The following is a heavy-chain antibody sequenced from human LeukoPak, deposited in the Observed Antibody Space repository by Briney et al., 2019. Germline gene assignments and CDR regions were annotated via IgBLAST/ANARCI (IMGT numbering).Heavy chain of an antibody. CDR1: GYTFAISW. V-gene: IGHV5-51*01. CDR2: IYPGDSDT. Sequence: AESLKISCKGAGYTFAISWIGWVRQLPGKGLEWMGIIYPGDSDTRYSPSFQGQVTISADKSISTAYLQWNSLKAADTAMYYCARIQKGRFGYWGQGTLVTVSS. J-gene: IGHJ4*02. D-gene: IGHD3-10*01. CDR3: ARIQKGRFGY.